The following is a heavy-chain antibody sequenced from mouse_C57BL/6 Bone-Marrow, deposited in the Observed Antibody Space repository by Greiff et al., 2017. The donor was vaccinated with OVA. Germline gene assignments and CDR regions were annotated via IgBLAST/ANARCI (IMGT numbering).Heavy chain of an antibody. J-gene: IGHJ1*03. CDR2: ISAGGSYT. CDR3: AREGDCDAYFGV. CDR1: GFTFSSYA. Sequence: EVQGVESGGGLVKPGGSLKLSCAASGFTFSSYAMSWVRQTPEKRLEWVATISAGGSYTYYPDNVKGRFTISRDNAKNNLYLQMSHLKSEDTVMYDWAREGDCDAYFGVLGTRTTVTVS. D-gene: IGHD2-13*01. V-gene: IGHV5-4*01.